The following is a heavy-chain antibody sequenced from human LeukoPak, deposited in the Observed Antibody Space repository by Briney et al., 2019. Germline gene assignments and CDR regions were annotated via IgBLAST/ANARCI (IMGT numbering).Heavy chain of an antibody. CDR3: ARDRTTVTVFDY. D-gene: IGHD4-17*01. Sequence: AGGSLRLSCTASGFTFSINYMAWVRQAPGKGLEWVSVIYSGGDTYYADSVKGRFTIARDNSKKTLYLQMNNLRVEDTAVYYCARDRTTVTVFDYWGQGSLVTVSS. J-gene: IGHJ4*02. CDR2: IYSGGDT. V-gene: IGHV3-66*01. CDR1: GFTFSINY.